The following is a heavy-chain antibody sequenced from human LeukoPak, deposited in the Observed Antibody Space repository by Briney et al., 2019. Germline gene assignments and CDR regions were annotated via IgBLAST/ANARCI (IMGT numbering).Heavy chain of an antibody. J-gene: IGHJ6*02. CDR3: ARVSYYDFWSGFDSLLNYYYGMDV. Sequence: ASVKVSCKASGYTFISYAMHWVRQAPGQRLEWMGWISAYNGNTNYAQKLQGRVTMATDTSTSTAYMELRSLRSDDTAVYYCARVSYYDFWSGFDSLLNYYYGMDVWGQGTTVTVSS. CDR2: ISAYNGNT. V-gene: IGHV1-18*01. D-gene: IGHD3-3*01. CDR1: GYTFISYA.